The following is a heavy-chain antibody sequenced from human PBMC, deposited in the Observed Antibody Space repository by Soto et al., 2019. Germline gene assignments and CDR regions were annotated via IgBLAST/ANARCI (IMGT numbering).Heavy chain of an antibody. CDR3: AKPPNDFWSGSMNWFDP. V-gene: IGHV3-23*01. CDR1: GFTFSSYA. Sequence: PGGSLRLSCAASGFTFSSYAMSWVRQAPGKGLEWVSAISGSGGSTYYADSVKGRFTISRDNSKNTLYLQMNSLRAEDTAVYYCAKPPNDFWSGSMNWFDPWGQGTLVTVSS. D-gene: IGHD3-3*01. J-gene: IGHJ5*02. CDR2: ISGSGGST.